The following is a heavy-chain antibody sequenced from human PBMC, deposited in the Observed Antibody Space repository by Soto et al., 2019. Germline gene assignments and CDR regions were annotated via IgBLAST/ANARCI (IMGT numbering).Heavy chain of an antibody. V-gene: IGHV4-59*01. CDR1: GGSIRSYY. CDR2: IYYTGST. CDR3: ARETEYCSGGRCYSLLDY. Sequence: ETLSLTCTVYGGSIRSYYWGWIRQPPGKGLEWIGYIYYTGSTNYNPSLWSRVTMSVDTSKNQFSLKLTSVTAADTAVYYCARETEYCSGGRCYSLLDYWGQGALVTVSS. J-gene: IGHJ4*02. D-gene: IGHD2-15*01.